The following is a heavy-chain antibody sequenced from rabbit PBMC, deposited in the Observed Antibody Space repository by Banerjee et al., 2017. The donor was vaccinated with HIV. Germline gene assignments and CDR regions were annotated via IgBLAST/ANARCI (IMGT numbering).Heavy chain of an antibody. CDR2: IYAGSSGST. V-gene: IGHV1S45*01. D-gene: IGHD6-1*01. CDR3: ARTYDGHAYALKL. Sequence: QEQLEESGGDLVKPGGTLTLTCKASGFSYSGGYDMCWVRQAPGKGLEWIACIYAGSSGSTYYASWAKGRFTISKTSSTTVTLQMTSLTVADTATYFCARTYDGHAYALKLWGQGTLVTVS. J-gene: IGHJ3*01. CDR1: GFSYSGGYD.